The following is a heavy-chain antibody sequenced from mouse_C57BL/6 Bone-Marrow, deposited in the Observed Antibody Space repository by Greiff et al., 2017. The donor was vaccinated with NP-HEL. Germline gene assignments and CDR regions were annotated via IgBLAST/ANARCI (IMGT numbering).Heavy chain of an antibody. Sequence: EVKVEESGGGLVQPGGSMKLSCVASGFTFSNYWMNWVRQSPEKGLEWVAQIRLKSDNYATHYAESVKGRFTISRDDSKSSVYLQMNNLRAEDTGIYYCTGGRWLLPPFAYWGQGTLVTVSA. CDR1: GFTFSNYW. D-gene: IGHD2-3*01. CDR3: TGGRWLLPPFAY. V-gene: IGHV6-3*01. CDR2: IRLKSDNYAT. J-gene: IGHJ3*01.